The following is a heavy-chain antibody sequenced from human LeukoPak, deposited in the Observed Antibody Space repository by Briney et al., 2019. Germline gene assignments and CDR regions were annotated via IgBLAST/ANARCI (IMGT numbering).Heavy chain of an antibody. D-gene: IGHD6-13*01. J-gene: IGHJ4*02. V-gene: IGHV4-4*02. CDR1: GGSISSSNW. CDR2: IYHSRST. CDR3: ARGPAGTGNHFDY. Sequence: PSETLSLTRAVSGGSISSSNWWSWVRQPPGKGLEWIGEIYHSRSTSYNPSLKSRVTISVDKSKNQFSLKLSSVTAADTAVYYCARGPAGTGNHFDYWGQGTLVTVSS.